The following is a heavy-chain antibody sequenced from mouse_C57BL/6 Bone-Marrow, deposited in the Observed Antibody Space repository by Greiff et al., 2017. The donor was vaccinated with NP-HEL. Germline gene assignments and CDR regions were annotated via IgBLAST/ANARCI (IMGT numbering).Heavy chain of an antibody. V-gene: IGHV5-15*01. CDR1: GFTFSDYG. CDR2: ISNLAYSI. CDR3: AGLGYYGSGRFAY. J-gene: IGHJ3*01. Sequence: EVKLMESGGGLVQPGGSLKLSCAASGFTFSDYGMAWVRQAPRKGPEWVAFISNLAYSIYYADTVTGRFTISRENAKNTLYLEMSSLRSEDTAMYDCAGLGYYGSGRFAYWDQGTLVTVSA. D-gene: IGHD1-1*01.